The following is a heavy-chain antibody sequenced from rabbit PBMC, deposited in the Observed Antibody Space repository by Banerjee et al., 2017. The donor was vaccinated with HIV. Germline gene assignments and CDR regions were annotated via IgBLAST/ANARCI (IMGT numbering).Heavy chain of an antibody. CDR1: GFSFSSSYW. CDR3: ARTTGSGYWTGLGL. V-gene: IGHV1S40*01. CDR2: IYTDSSGST. Sequence: QSLEESGGDLVKPGASLTLTCTASGFSFSSSYWICWVRQAPGKGLEWIGCIYTDSSGSTYYASWAKGRFTISKTSSTTVTLQMTSLTAADTATYFCARTTGSGYWTGLGLWAQGTLATVS. J-gene: IGHJ3*01. D-gene: IGHD1-1*01.